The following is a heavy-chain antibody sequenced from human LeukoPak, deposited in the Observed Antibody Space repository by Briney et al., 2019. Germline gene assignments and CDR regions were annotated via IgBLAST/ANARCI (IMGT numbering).Heavy chain of an antibody. Sequence: SETLSLTCTVSGGSISSYYWSWIRQPPGKGLEWIGYIYYSGSTNYNPSLKSRVTISVDTSKNQFSLKLSSVTAADTAVYYCARETRGYSYDLRRYFDYWGQGTLVTVSS. V-gene: IGHV4-59*01. CDR1: GGSISSYY. D-gene: IGHD5-18*01. CDR3: ARETRGYSYDLRRYFDY. J-gene: IGHJ4*02. CDR2: IYYSGST.